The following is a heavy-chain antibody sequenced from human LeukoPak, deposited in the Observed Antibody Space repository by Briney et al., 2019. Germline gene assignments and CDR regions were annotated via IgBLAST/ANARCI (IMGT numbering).Heavy chain of an antibody. Sequence: ASVKVSCKASGYTFTSYYMHWVRQAPGQGLEWMGIINPSGGSTSYAQKFQGRVTMTRDMSTSTVYKELSSLRSEDTAVYYCARDKGHSSGYYYGYFDYWGQGTLVTVSS. CDR3: ARDKGHSSGYYYGYFDY. D-gene: IGHD3-22*01. CDR2: INPSGGST. V-gene: IGHV1-46*01. J-gene: IGHJ4*02. CDR1: GYTFTSYY.